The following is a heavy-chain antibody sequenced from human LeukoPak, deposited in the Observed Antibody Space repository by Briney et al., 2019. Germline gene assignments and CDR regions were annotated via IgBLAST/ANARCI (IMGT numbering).Heavy chain of an antibody. CDR3: ARDPSDYGDYVYYYMDV. CDR1: GFTFTKYG. J-gene: IGHJ6*03. Sequence: GGSLRLSCAASGFTFTKYGMHWVRQAPGKGLEWVTFIRNEGSNKDYADSVKGRFTVSRDDSKKTLYLQMNSLRAEDTAVYYCARDPSDYGDYVYYYMDVWGKGTTVTVSS. CDR2: IRNEGSNK. V-gene: IGHV3-30*02. D-gene: IGHD4-17*01.